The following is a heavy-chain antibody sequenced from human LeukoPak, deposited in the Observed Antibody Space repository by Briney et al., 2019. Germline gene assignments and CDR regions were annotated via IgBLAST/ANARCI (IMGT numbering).Heavy chain of an antibody. Sequence: GGSLRLSCAASGFTFSSYGMSWVRQAPGKGLEWVSAISGSGGSTYYADSVKGRFTISRDNSKNTLYLQMNSLRAEDTAVYYCAKGPLVRGVMPFDYWGQGTLVTVSS. CDR3: AKGPLVRGVMPFDY. CDR2: ISGSGGST. CDR1: GFTFSSYG. V-gene: IGHV3-23*01. J-gene: IGHJ4*02. D-gene: IGHD3-10*01.